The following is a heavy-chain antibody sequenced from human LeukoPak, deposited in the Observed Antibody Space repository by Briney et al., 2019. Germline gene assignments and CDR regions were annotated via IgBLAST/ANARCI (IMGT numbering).Heavy chain of an antibody. CDR1: GYTFTGYY. Sequence: ASVKVSCKASGYTFTGYYMHWVRQAPGQGLEWMGWINPNSGGTNYAQKFQGRVTMTRDTSISTAYLQWSSLKASDTAMYYCARGGLGVTTTLDAFDIWGQGTMVTVSS. CDR3: ARGGLGVTTTLDAFDI. V-gene: IGHV1-2*02. CDR2: INPNSGGT. D-gene: IGHD4-17*01. J-gene: IGHJ3*02.